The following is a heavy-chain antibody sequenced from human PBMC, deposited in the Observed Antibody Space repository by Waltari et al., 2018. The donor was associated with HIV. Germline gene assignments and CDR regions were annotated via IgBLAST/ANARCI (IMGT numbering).Heavy chain of an antibody. CDR3: AREEVRKTYRWGMITFASPSSGMDV. Sequence: QVQLVQSGAEVKKPGASVKVSCKASGYTFTGYHIHWVRQAPGQGLEWMGWINPDSGGTNEAQRFQGRGTMTRDTSISTTYIELSSLRSDDTAVYYCAREEVRKTYRWGMITFASPSSGMDVWGQGTTVTVSS. J-gene: IGHJ6*02. V-gene: IGHV1-2*02. CDR1: GYTFTGYH. CDR2: INPDSGGT. D-gene: IGHD3-16*01.